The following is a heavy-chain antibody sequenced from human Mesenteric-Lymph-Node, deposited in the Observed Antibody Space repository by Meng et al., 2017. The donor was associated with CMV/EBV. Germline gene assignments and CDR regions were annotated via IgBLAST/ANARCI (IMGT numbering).Heavy chain of an antibody. V-gene: IGHV4-39*01. J-gene: IGHJ5*02. CDR3: ARPFPSWQSPRLDPFGA. CDR2: VHYTGST. Sequence: QPQLRESGPGQVKPAGTLSLTCSCCGGSICRFYYWGWIRQPPGGGLEWIGSVHYTGSTYYSPSLKSRVTVSVDTSKNQFSLRLTSVTAADTAVYYCARPFPSWQSPRLDPFGAWGQGTLVTVSS. D-gene: IGHD6-19*01. CDR1: GGSICRFYY.